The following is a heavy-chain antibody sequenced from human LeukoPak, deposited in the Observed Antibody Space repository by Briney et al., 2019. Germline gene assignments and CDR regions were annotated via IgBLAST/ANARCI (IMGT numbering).Heavy chain of an antibody. V-gene: IGHV3-21*01. J-gene: IGHJ4*02. Sequence: PGGSLRLSCAASGFTFSSYSVNWVRQAPGKGLEWVSFISSSSSYIYYADSVKGRFTISRDNAKNSLYLQMNSLRAEDTAVYYCARDLKAVAGTFDYWGQGTLVTVSS. CDR2: ISSSSSYI. CDR3: ARDLKAVAGTFDY. CDR1: GFTFSSYS. D-gene: IGHD6-19*01.